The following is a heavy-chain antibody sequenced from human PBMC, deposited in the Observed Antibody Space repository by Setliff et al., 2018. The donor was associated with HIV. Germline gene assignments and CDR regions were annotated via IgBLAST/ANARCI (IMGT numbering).Heavy chain of an antibody. J-gene: IGHJ4*02. CDR3: ATRPRIAARPFDY. Sequence: SETLSLTCSVSGVSVGSGDYYWHWIRQHPEKALEWIGYIFHSGDTYYTPSLKSRISMSVDTSKYQFSLELTSLIAADTAVYYWATRPRIAARPFDYWGQGMLVTVSS. CDR2: IFHSGDT. D-gene: IGHD6-6*01. V-gene: IGHV4-31*03. CDR1: GVSVGSGDYY.